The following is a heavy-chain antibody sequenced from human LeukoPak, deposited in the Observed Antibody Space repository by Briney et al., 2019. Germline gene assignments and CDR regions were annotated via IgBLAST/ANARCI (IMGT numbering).Heavy chain of an antibody. Sequence: SETLFLTCTVSGGSISSYYWSWIRQPPGKGLEWIGYIYYSGSTNYSPSLKSRVTISVDTSKNQFSLKLRSVTAADTAVYYCARHIAVAANFDYWGQGTLVTVSS. CDR3: ARHIAVAANFDY. J-gene: IGHJ4*02. D-gene: IGHD6-19*01. V-gene: IGHV4-59*01. CDR1: GGSISSYY. CDR2: IYYSGST.